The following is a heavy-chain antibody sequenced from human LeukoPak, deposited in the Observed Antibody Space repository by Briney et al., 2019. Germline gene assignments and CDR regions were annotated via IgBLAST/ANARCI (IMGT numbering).Heavy chain of an antibody. J-gene: IGHJ3*02. V-gene: IGHV4-39*01. D-gene: IGHD2-8*01. Sequence: SETLSLTCTVSGGSISSYYWGWIRRPPGKGLEWIGSIYYSGSTYYNPSLKSRVTISVDTSKNQFSLKLSSVTAADTAVYYCASPDPLMVYAQGAFDIWGQGTMVTVSS. CDR2: IYYSGST. CDR3: ASPDPLMVYAQGAFDI. CDR1: GGSISSYY.